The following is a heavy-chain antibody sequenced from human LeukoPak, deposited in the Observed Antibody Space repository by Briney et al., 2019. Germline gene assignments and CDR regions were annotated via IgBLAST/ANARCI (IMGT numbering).Heavy chain of an antibody. Sequence: GGSLRLSCAASGFRFGDYWMTWARHIPGKGLEWVANIKQDGAEKHYAESVEGRFIISRDNAKNSLYLEMDSLKVEDTAVYYCARDRARFDYWGQGTLVTVSS. V-gene: IGHV3-7*01. CDR3: ARDRARFDY. D-gene: IGHD3-10*01. CDR1: GFRFGDYW. J-gene: IGHJ4*02. CDR2: IKQDGAEK.